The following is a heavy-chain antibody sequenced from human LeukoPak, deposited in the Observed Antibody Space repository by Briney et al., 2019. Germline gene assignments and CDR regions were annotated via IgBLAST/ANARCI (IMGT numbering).Heavy chain of an antibody. CDR2: INHSGST. V-gene: IGHV4-39*07. J-gene: IGHJ5*02. CDR3: ASRTVTTRWFDP. CDR1: GGSISSGDYY. Sequence: PSETLSLTCTVSGGSISSGDYYWSWIRQPPGKGLEWIGEINHSGSTNYNPSLKSRVTISVDTSKNQFSLKLSSVTAADTAVYYCASRTVTTRWFDPWGQGTLVTVSS. D-gene: IGHD4-11*01.